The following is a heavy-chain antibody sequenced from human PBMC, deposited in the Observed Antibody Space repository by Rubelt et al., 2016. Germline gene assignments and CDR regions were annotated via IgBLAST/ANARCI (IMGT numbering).Heavy chain of an antibody. CDR3: ARGGYQGMDV. V-gene: IGHV1-69*04. CDR2: IIPILGIA. Sequence: LEWMGRIIPILGIANYAQKFQGRVTITADKSTSTAYMELSSLRSEDTAVYYCARGGYQGMDVWGQGTTVTVSS. D-gene: IGHD5-18*01. J-gene: IGHJ6*02.